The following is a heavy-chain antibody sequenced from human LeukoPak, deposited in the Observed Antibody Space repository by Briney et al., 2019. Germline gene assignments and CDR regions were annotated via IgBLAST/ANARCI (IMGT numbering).Heavy chain of an antibody. CDR2: FYNTGTT. CDR3: ASKSTDHGELRFDY. Sequence: SETLSLTCTISGDSTNTYFWSWIRQPPGKGLEWIGYFYNTGTTNYNPSLKSRVNIAVDTTKNQFSLKVNSVTAADTGVYYCASKSTDHGELRFDYWGQGTLVTVSS. J-gene: IGHJ4*02. CDR1: GDSTNTYF. D-gene: IGHD4-17*01. V-gene: IGHV4-59*01.